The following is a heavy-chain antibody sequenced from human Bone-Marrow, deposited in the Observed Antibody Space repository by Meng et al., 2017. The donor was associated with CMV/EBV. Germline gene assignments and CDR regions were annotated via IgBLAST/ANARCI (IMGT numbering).Heavy chain of an antibody. CDR1: GYRFTSYW. J-gene: IGHJ4*02. D-gene: IGHD2-2*01. V-gene: IGHV5-51*01. CDR2: IYPGDSDT. Sequence: LTPSCKASGYRFTSYWIGWARPMPGKGLEWMGIIYPGDSDTRYSPSFQGQVTISADKSISTAYLQWSSLKASDTAMYYCARQVAPAATPIDWGQGTLVTVSS. CDR3: ARQVAPAATPID.